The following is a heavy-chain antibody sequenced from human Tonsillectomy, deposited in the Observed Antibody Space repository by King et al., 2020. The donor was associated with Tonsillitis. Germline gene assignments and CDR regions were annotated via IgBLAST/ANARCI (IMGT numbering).Heavy chain of an antibody. Sequence: QLVQSGGGLVQPGRSLRLSCAASGFTFGNYAMHWVRQAPGKGLEWVSGIPWNSDNIGYADSVKGRFTISRDNAKNSLYLQMNSLRDEDTALYYCAKEFSGYYDRDFWGQGTLVTVSS. CDR1: GFTFGNYA. CDR3: AKEFSGYYDRDF. CDR2: IPWNSDNI. V-gene: IGHV3-9*01. D-gene: IGHD3-22*01. J-gene: IGHJ4*02.